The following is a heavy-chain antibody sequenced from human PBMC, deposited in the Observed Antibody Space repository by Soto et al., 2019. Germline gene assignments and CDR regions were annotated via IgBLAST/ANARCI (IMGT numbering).Heavy chain of an antibody. V-gene: IGHV1-58*02. CDR2: IVVGSAST. Sequence: QMQLLQSGPEVKKPGTSVKVSCKASGFTFSRSAIQWVRQARGQRLEWIGWIVVGSASTNYAQKFQGRVALSRDMSTNTAYMELSSLTSEETAVYYCAAALPGPPGYYGLDVWGRGTQVTVSS. D-gene: IGHD2-21*01. J-gene: IGHJ6*02. CDR3: AAALPGPPGYYGLDV. CDR1: GFTFSRSA.